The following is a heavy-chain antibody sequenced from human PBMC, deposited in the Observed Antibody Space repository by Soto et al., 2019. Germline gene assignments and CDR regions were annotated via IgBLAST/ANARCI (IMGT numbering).Heavy chain of an antibody. CDR2: LYNAGST. CDR3: ARDLWGYCGTDCYPLDV. D-gene: IGHD2-21*02. J-gene: IGHJ6*02. CDR1: RGSIKRDY. Sequence: TLPLTSTDPRGSIKRDYWRSIQQPPRKGLEWIGYLYNAGSTIYNPSLKSRVTISVDMSQNQFSLNLNYVTAADTAVYYCARDLWGYCGTDCYPLDVWGQGTTVTAP. V-gene: IGHV4-59*01.